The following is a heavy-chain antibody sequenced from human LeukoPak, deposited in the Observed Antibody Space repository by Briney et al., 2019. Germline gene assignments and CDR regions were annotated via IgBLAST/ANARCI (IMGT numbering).Heavy chain of an antibody. D-gene: IGHD4-11*01. CDR3: ARGHSDYRRLFDY. CDR1: GFSFSSFA. CDR2: INSIGGNT. V-gene: IGHV3-64*01. Sequence: PGGSLRLSCAASGFSFSSFAMHWVRQAPGKGLEYVSSINSIGGNTYYANSVMGRATISRDNSKNTLYLHLGSLRTEDTAVYFCARGHSDYRRLFDYWGQGTLVTASS. J-gene: IGHJ4*02.